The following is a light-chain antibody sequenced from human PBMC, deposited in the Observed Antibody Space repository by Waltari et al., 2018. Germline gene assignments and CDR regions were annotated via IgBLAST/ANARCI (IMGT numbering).Light chain of an antibody. Sequence: QSALTQPASMSASPGQSITIYCTATNNDVGPYALVSWYQQPPGRAPNLLIFQGTKRPSEVSGRFSGSKFADTASLTISGLQPEDEADYYCCSYAGTWLFGGGTKVTVL. V-gene: IGLV2-23*01. J-gene: IGLJ3*02. CDR3: CSYAGTWL. CDR2: QGT. CDR1: NNDVGPYAL.